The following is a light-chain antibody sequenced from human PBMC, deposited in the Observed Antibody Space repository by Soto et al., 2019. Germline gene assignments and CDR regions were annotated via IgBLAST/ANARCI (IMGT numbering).Light chain of an antibody. J-gene: IGKJ1*01. CDR3: QQFVTSWT. Sequence: EFVLTQSPGTLSLSPGERATLSCRASQTVSSTYLAWYQLKPGQAPRLLIYGASNRATGIPDRFSGSGSGTDFTLTISRLEPEDFAVYYCQQFVTSWTFGQGTKVAIK. CDR1: QTVSSTY. V-gene: IGKV3-20*01. CDR2: GAS.